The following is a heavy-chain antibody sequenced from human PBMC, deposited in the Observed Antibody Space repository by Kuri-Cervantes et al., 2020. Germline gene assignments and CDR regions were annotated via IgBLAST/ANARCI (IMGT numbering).Heavy chain of an antibody. Sequence: SETLSLTCTLSGSSISSSSYYWGWIRQPPGQGLEWIGSIYYSGSTYYNPSLKSRVTISVDTSKNQFSLKLSSVTAADTAVYYCARLPLGFDYYDSSGYPLGAFDIWGQGTMVTVSS. V-gene: IGHV4-39*01. CDR2: IYYSGST. CDR1: GSSISSSSYY. CDR3: ARLPLGFDYYDSSGYPLGAFDI. J-gene: IGHJ3*02. D-gene: IGHD3-22*01.